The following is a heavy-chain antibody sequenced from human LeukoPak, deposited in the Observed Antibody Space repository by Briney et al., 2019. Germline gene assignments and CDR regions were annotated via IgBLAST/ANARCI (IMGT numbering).Heavy chain of an antibody. CDR1: GFTFSSYA. J-gene: IGHJ5*02. V-gene: IGHV3-48*02. CDR2: ISSSSKI. D-gene: IGHD6-6*01. Sequence: GGSLRLSCAASGFTFSSYAMAWVRQAPGKGLEWPSHISSSSKINYADSVKGRFTISRDNAKNSLYLQMNSLRDEDTAVYYCARSANPGVHDFDPWGQGTLVTVSS. CDR3: ARSANPGVHDFDP.